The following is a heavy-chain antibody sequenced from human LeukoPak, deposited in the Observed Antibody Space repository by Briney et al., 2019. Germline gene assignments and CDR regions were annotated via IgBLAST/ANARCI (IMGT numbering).Heavy chain of an antibody. CDR1: GFTFSNYA. CDR3: AKDLSYDSSGYYYPDAFDI. Sequence: GGSLRLSCEASGFTFSNYAMSWVRQAPGKGLEWVSAISGSGGSTYYADSVKGRFTISRDNSKNTLYLQMNSLRAEDTAVYYCAKDLSYDSSGYYYPDAFDIWGQGTMVTVSS. V-gene: IGHV3-23*01. D-gene: IGHD3-22*01. CDR2: ISGSGGST. J-gene: IGHJ3*02.